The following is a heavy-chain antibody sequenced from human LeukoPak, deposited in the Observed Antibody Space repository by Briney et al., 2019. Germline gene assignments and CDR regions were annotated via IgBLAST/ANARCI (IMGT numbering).Heavy chain of an antibody. J-gene: IGHJ4*02. V-gene: IGHV4-30-4*01. CDR2: IYYSGST. Sequence: SQTLSLTCTVSGGSISSGDYYWSWIRQPPGKGLEWIGYIYYSGSTYYNPSLKSRVTISVDTSKNQFSLKLSSVTAADTAAYYCARVRSAYCGGDCHHIDYWGQGTLVTVSS. D-gene: IGHD2-21*02. CDR1: GGSISSGDYY. CDR3: ARVRSAYCGGDCHHIDY.